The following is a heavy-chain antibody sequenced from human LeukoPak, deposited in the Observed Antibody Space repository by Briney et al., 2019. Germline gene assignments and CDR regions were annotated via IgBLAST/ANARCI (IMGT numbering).Heavy chain of an antibody. Sequence: GGSLRLSRAASGFTFSSYAMHWVRQAPGKGLEWVSYISSSGSSIYYTDSVKGRFTISRDSANNSLYLQMNSLTAEDTAVYYCARDNYYGSGSYDYWGQGTLVTVSS. V-gene: IGHV3-48*03. J-gene: IGHJ4*02. CDR2: ISSSGSSI. CDR3: ARDNYYGSGSYDY. CDR1: GFTFSSYA. D-gene: IGHD3-10*01.